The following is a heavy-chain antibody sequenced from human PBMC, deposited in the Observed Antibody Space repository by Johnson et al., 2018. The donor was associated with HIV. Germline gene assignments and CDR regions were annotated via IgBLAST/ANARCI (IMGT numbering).Heavy chain of an antibody. Sequence: VQLVESGGGLVKPWGSLRLSCAASGFSVSGNYMSWVRQAPGKGLEWVSTISGGGGTTNYADSVKGRFTISRDNSNNTLYLQMGSLRAEDMGVNYCARVTRGGGGAFEIWGQGTMVT. CDR2: ISGGGGTT. D-gene: IGHD2-15*01. J-gene: IGHJ3*02. V-gene: IGHV3-66*02. CDR3: ARVTRGGGGAFEI. CDR1: GFSVSGNY.